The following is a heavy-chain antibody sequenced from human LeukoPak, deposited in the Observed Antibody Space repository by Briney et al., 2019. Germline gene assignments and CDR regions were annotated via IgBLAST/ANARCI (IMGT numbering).Heavy chain of an antibody. CDR1: GFTFSNYG. V-gene: IGHV3-30*18. CDR2: ISSDGGNE. J-gene: IGHJ3*02. D-gene: IGHD3-10*01. CDR3: AKEGDYYGSGSYRDGFDI. Sequence: GGSLRLSCTASGFTFSNYGMHWVRQAPGKGLEWLAVISSDGGNEYYADSVKGRFTISRDNFKYTLYLHMSSLRAEDTAVYHCAKEGDYYGSGSYRDGFDIWGQGTRATVSS.